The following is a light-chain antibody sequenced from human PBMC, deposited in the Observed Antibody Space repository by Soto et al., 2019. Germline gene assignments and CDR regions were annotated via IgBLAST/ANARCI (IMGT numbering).Light chain of an antibody. J-gene: IGKJ2*01. CDR2: GAS. Sequence: EIVMTQSPATLSVSPGERATLSCRASQNVNSNLAWYQQKPGQAPRLLIYGASTRDTGVPARFSGSGSGTEFTLTISSLQPEDFAIYYCQHLNNWPSYTFGQ. V-gene: IGKV3-15*01. CDR1: QNVNSN. CDR3: QHLNNWPSYT.